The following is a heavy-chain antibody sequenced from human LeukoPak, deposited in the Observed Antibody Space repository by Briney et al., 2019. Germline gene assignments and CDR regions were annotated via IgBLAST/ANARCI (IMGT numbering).Heavy chain of an antibody. CDR3: AKDLGIAVAGTGLFDY. CDR1: GFTFSSYA. CDR2: ISGSGGST. V-gene: IGHV3-23*01. D-gene: IGHD6-19*01. Sequence: PGGSLRLSCAASGFTFSSYAMSWVRQAPGKGLEWVSAISGSGGSTYYADSVKGRFTISRDNSKNTLYLQMNSLRAEDTAVYYCAKDLGIAVAGTGLFDYWDQGTLVTVSS. J-gene: IGHJ4*02.